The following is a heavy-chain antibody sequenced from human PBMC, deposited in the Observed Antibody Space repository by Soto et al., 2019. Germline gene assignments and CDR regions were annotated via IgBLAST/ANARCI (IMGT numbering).Heavy chain of an antibody. J-gene: IGHJ4*02. Sequence: EVQLVESGGGFVQPGGSLKLSCAASGFTFSGSAMHWVRQASGKGLEWVGRIRSKANSYATAYAASVKGRFTISRDDSKNTAYLQMNSLKTEDTAVYYFTRRSSDGSPPFYYWCQGTLVTVSA. CDR2: IRSKANSYAT. V-gene: IGHV3-73*01. CDR1: GFTFSGSA. CDR3: TRRSSDGSPPFYY. D-gene: IGHD5-12*01.